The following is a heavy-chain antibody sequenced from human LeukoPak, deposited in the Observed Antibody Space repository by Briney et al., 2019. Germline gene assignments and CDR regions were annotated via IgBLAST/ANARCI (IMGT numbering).Heavy chain of an antibody. D-gene: IGHD2-8*01. CDR3: ALDCTNGVCYNY. J-gene: IGHJ4*02. CDR2: MNPNSGNT. V-gene: IGHV1-8*01. CDR1: GYTFTSYD. Sequence: GASVKVSFKASGYTFTSYDINWVRQATGQGLEWMGWMNPNSGNTGYAQKFQGRVTMTRNTSISTAYMELSSLRSEDTAVYYCALDCTNGVCYNYWGQGTLVTVSS.